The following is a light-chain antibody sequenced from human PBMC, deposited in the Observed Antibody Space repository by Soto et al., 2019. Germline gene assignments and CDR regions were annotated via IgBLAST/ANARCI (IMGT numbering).Light chain of an antibody. CDR2: GAS. J-gene: IGKJ1*01. V-gene: IGKV3-20*01. Sequence: EIVLTQSPGTLSLSPGERATLSCRASQTITPTFLAWYQQKPGQAPRLLIYGASNRATGIPDRFSGSGSGTDFTLTISRLEPEDFAVYYCQQFGTSPVTFGQGTKVDIK. CDR3: QQFGTSPVT. CDR1: QTITPTF.